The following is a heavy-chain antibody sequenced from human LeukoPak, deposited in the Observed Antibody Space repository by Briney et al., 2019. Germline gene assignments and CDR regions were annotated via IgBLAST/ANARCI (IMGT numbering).Heavy chain of an antibody. CDR1: GYTLTELS. J-gene: IGHJ4*02. V-gene: IGHV1-24*01. Sequence: ASVKVSCKVSGYTLTELSMHWVRQAPGKGLEWMGGVDPEDGETIYAQKFQGRVTMTEDTSTDTAYMELSSLRSEDTAVYYCATDRTLKTYSGFDYWGQGTLVTVSS. CDR3: ATDRTLKTYSGFDY. CDR2: VDPEDGET. D-gene: IGHD5-12*01.